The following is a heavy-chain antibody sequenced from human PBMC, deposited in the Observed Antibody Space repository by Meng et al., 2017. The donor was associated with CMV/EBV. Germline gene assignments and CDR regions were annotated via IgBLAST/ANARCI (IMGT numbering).Heavy chain of an antibody. D-gene: IGHD6-13*01. Sequence: GESPMLPCPASGFTCRTYGMTLVRQAPGQRLEWVANIKQDGSGKYYVYSVQRRFTISRDNAKNSLYLDMNSLRAQDTAAYYCARGSNRLAASALDYWGQGALVTVSS. CDR2: IKQDGSGK. CDR1: GFTCRTYG. CDR3: ARGSNRLAASALDY. J-gene: IGHJ4*02. V-gene: IGHV3-7*01.